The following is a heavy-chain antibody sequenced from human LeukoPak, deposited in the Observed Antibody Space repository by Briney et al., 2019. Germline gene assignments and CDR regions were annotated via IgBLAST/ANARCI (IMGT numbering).Heavy chain of an antibody. J-gene: IGHJ6*03. CDR3: ERGNGYDTSGYPRYYYYAYMDV. D-gene: IGHD3-22*01. CDR1: GVSISNYY. V-gene: IGHV4-59*01. CDR2: IYYTGST. Sequence: SETLSLTCMVSGVSISNYYWSWIRQSPGKGLEWIGYIYYTGSTNYNPSLKSRVTISIATPKNQFSLKVSSVTAADTAVDYCERGNGYDTSGYPRYYYYAYMDVWGKGTTVTVSS.